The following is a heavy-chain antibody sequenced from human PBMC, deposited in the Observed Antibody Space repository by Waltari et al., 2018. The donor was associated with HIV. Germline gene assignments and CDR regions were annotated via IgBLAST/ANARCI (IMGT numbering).Heavy chain of an antibody. CDR2: INHSGST. D-gene: IGHD3-22*01. CDR1: GESFSGYY. CDR3: AREGVYDSSSPFDY. V-gene: IGHV4-34*01. J-gene: IGHJ4*02. Sequence: QVQLQQWGAGLLKASETLSLTCAVYGESFSGYYWSWTRQPPGKGLEWIGEINHSGSTNYNSSLKSRVTISADTSKKQFSLKLNSVTAADTAVYYCAREGVYDSSSPFDYWGQGILVTVSS.